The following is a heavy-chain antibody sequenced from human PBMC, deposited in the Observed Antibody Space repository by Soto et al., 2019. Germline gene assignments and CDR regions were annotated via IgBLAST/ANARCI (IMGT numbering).Heavy chain of an antibody. CDR1: GYTFTSYD. J-gene: IGHJ1*01. D-gene: IGHD3-10*01. CDR2: MTTNSGNT. V-gene: IGHV1-8*01. Sequence: QVQLVQSGAEVKKPGASVKVSCKASGYTFTSYDINWVRQATGQGLEWMGWMTTNSGNTGYAQKCQGRVTMTSNTSKSPAYMELSSLGSEDKAVYYCARWSGLYYGSGRKGYFQHWGQGTLVTVSS. CDR3: ARWSGLYYGSGRKGYFQH.